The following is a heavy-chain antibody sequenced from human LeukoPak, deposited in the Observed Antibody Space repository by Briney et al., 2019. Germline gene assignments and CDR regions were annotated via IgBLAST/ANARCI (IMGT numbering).Heavy chain of an antibody. CDR1: AGSISSTSYS. D-gene: IGHD2-2*01. V-gene: IGHV4-39*07. J-gene: IGHJ4*02. Sequence: KPSETLSLTCTVSAGSISSTSYSWGWIRQPPGKGLEWIGEINHSGSTNYNPSLKSRVTISVDTSKNQFSLKLSSVTAADTAVYYCARGRVVGYSVIVVVPAASPPRFDYWGQGTLVTVSS. CDR3: ARGRVVGYSVIVVVPAASPPRFDY. CDR2: INHSGST.